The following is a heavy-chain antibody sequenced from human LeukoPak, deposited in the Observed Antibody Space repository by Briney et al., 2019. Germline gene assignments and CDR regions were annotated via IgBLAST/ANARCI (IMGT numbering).Heavy chain of an antibody. CDR1: GFTFSSYA. CDR3: AKGDYDFWSGYYYNYYYGMDV. CDR2: ISGSGGST. V-gene: IGHV3-23*01. Sequence: GGSLRLSCAASGFTFSSYAMSWVRQAPGKGLEWVSVISGSGGSTYYADSVKGRFTISRDNSKNTLYLQMNSLRAEDTAVYYCAKGDYDFWSGYYYNYYYGMDVWGQGTTVTVSS. D-gene: IGHD3-3*01. J-gene: IGHJ6*02.